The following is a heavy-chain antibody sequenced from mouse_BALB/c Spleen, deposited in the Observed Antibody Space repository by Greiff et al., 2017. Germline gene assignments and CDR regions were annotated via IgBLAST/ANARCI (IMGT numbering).Heavy chain of an antibody. V-gene: IGHV1-7*01. D-gene: IGHD2-14*01. CDR2: INPSTGYT. J-gene: IGHJ2*01. CDR3: ARWPYRYDEVGYFDY. CDR1: GYTFTSYW. Sequence: QVQLQQSGAELAKPGASVKMSCKASGYTFTSYWMHWVKQRPGQGLEWIGYINPSTGYTEYNQKFKDKATLTADKSSSTAYMQLSSLTSEDSAVYYCARWPYRYDEVGYFDYWGQGTTLTVSS.